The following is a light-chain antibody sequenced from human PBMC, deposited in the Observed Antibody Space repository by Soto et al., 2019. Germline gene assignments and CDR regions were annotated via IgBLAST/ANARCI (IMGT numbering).Light chain of an antibody. Sequence: QSVLTQPPSVSAAPGQKVTIACFGSSSNIGDNFVSWHQQFPGTAPKLLIYANHRRLSGIPDRFSASKSGTSATLAITGLQTGDEADYYCATWDTSLSAVVFGGGTKVTVL. J-gene: IGLJ3*02. V-gene: IGLV1-51*01. CDR3: ATWDTSLSAVV. CDR2: ANH. CDR1: SSNIGDNF.